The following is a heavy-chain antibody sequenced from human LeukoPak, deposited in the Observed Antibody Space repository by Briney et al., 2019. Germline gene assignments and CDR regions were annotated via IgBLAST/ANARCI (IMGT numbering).Heavy chain of an antibody. D-gene: IGHD5/OR15-5a*01. CDR1: GFTFSDHP. CDR2: IGSDGTKK. J-gene: IGHJ4*02. Sequence: PGRSLGLSCVASGFTFSDHPFHWVRQSPDKGLEWVALIGSDGTKKYYADSAQGRFTVSRENSKNTLFLQMNTLRADDTAVYFCARQMTSTRLFDSWGQGTLVTVSS. V-gene: IGHV3-30*04. CDR3: ARQMTSTRLFDS.